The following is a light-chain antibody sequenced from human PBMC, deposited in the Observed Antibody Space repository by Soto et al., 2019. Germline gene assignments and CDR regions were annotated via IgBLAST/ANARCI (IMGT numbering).Light chain of an antibody. Sequence: AIQLTQSPSSQSASVGDRVTITCRASQGISSALAWYQQKPGKAPKLLIYDASSLESGVPSRFSGSGSATDFPLTISSLQPEDFATYYCQQFNNYPITFGQGTRLEIK. CDR3: QQFNNYPIT. CDR2: DAS. J-gene: IGKJ5*01. CDR1: QGISSA. V-gene: IGKV1D-13*01.